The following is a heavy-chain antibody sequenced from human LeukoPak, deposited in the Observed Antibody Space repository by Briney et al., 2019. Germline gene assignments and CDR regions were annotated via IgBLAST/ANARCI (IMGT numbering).Heavy chain of an antibody. Sequence: SETLSLTCTVSGGSISSGGDYWSWIRQPAGKGREWIGHIYPSRSTDYNPSLKSRVTISVDTSKNQFSLKLSSVTAADTAVYYCARGYYDILTGHWFDPWGQGTLVTVSS. CDR2: IYPSRST. CDR1: GGSISSGGDY. V-gene: IGHV4-61*09. CDR3: ARGYYDILTGHWFDP. D-gene: IGHD3-9*01. J-gene: IGHJ5*02.